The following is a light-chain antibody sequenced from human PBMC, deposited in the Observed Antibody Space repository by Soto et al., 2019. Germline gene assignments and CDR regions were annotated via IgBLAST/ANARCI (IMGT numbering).Light chain of an antibody. CDR1: SADIGSYNR. Sequence: QSALTQPPSVSGSPGQSVTISCTGTSADIGSYNRVSWYQHPPGEAPKLMICDVNNRPSGVPERFSGSKSGNTASLTIFGLQAEDEADYYCSSFTTSDTYVFGTGTKLTVL. J-gene: IGLJ1*01. CDR2: DVN. CDR3: SSFTTSDTYV. V-gene: IGLV2-18*02.